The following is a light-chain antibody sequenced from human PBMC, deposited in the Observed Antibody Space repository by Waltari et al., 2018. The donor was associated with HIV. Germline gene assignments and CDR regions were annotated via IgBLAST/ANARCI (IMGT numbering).Light chain of an antibody. Sequence: DIQMTQSPSTLSASVGDRVTITCRASQSISSWLAWYQQKPGKAPEILVFSVSILESGVPSRFSGSASGTDYTLTINSLQPEDFATYYCQQYYSSSYTFGQGTKVEIK. CDR3: QQYYSSSYT. CDR1: QSISSW. J-gene: IGKJ2*01. V-gene: IGKV1-5*01. CDR2: SVS.